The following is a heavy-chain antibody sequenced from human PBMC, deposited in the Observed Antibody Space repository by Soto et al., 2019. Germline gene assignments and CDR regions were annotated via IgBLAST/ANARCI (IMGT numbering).Heavy chain of an antibody. CDR3: TRDKAYSSSWYFERYASPHYGMDV. CDR1: GFTFGDYA. V-gene: IGHV3-49*03. CDR2: IRSKAYGGTT. J-gene: IGHJ6*02. Sequence: GVSLRLSCTTSGFTFGDYAMSWFRQAPGKGLEWVGFIRSKAYGGTTEYAASVKGRFTISRDDSKSIAYLQMNSLKTEDTAVYYCTRDKAYSSSWYFERYASPHYGMDVWGQGTTVTVSS. D-gene: IGHD6-13*01.